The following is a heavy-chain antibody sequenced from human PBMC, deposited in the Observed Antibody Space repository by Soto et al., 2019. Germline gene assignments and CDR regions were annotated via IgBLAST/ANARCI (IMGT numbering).Heavy chain of an antibody. D-gene: IGHD3-9*01. J-gene: IGHJ4*02. CDR3: AREDYDILTGYYIDY. CDR2: ISAYNGNT. V-gene: IGHV1-18*01. Sequence: QVQLVQSGAEVKKPGASVKVSCKASGNTFTSYRISWVRQAPGQGLEWMGWISAYNGNTNYAQKLQGRVTMTTDTSTSTAYMELRSLRSDDTAVYYCAREDYDILTGYYIDYWGQGTLVTVSS. CDR1: GNTFTSYR.